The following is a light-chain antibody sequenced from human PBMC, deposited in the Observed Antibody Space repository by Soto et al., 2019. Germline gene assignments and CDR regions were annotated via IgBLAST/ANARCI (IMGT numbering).Light chain of an antibody. CDR2: GAS. CDR3: QQYMRSLT. J-gene: IGKJ1*01. Sequence: EVVLTQSPGSLSLSPGQRATLSCRASQSVDSTFFAWYQKKPGQAPRLLIYGASKRATSIPDRVSGSGSGTDFTLIISRVETEDFAVYYCQQYMRSLTFGQGTKVDIK. V-gene: IGKV3-20*01. CDR1: QSVDSTF.